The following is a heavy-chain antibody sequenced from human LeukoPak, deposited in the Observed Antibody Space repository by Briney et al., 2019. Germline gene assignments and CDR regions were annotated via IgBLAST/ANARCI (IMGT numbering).Heavy chain of an antibody. CDR3: ARGEGVTTVTTEFDY. J-gene: IGHJ4*02. CDR2: IYTSGST. CDR1: GGSISSYY. V-gene: IGHV4-4*07. D-gene: IGHD4-17*01. Sequence: SETLSLTCTVSGGSISSYYWSWIRQPAGKGLEWIGRIYTSGSTNYNPSLKSRVTMSVDTSKNQFSLKLSSVTAADTAVYYCARGEGVTTVTTEFDYWGQGTLVTVSS.